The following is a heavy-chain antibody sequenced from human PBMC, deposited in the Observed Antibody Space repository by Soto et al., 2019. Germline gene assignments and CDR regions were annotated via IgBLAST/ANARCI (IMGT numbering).Heavy chain of an antibody. CDR3: ARERIAAAAGMDV. CDR1: GGSISSGGYY. CDR2: IYYSGST. Sequence: QVQLQESGPGLVKPSQTLSLTCTVSGGSISSGGYYWSWIRQHPGKGLEWIGYIYYSGSTYYNPSLKSRVTISVDTSKNQFSLKPSSVTAADTAVYYCARERIAAAAGMDVWGQGTTVTVSS. V-gene: IGHV4-31*03. J-gene: IGHJ6*02. D-gene: IGHD6-13*01.